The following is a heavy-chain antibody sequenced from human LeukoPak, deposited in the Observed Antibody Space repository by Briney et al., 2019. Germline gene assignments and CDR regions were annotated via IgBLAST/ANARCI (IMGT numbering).Heavy chain of an antibody. CDR3: VRGSNYYYYYGMDV. Sequence: ASVNVSCKASGYTFTSYGISWVRQAPGQGLEWMGWISAYNGNTNYAQKLQGRVTMTTDTSTSTAYMELRSLRSDDTAVYYCVRGSNYYYYYGMDVWGQGTTVTVSS. CDR1: GYTFTSYG. J-gene: IGHJ6*02. V-gene: IGHV1-18*01. D-gene: IGHD6-6*01. CDR2: ISAYNGNT.